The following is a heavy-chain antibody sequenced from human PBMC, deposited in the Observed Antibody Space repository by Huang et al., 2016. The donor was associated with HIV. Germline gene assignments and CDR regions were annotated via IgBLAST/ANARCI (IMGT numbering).Heavy chain of an antibody. Sequence: QVQLVQSGAEVKKPGASVKVSCKASEYTFTGYYMHWGRQAPGQGLEWMGWRNPNIGGTNYAQKCQGRVTMTRDTSISTAYMERSRLRSDDTAVYYCARPAHYYDSSGYLKYWGQGTLVTVSS. D-gene: IGHD3-22*01. CDR1: EYTFTGYY. CDR2: RNPNIGGT. CDR3: ARPAHYYDSSGYLKY. J-gene: IGHJ4*01. V-gene: IGHV1-2*02.